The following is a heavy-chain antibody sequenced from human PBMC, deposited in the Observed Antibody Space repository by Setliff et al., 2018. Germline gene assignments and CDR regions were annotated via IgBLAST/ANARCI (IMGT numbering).Heavy chain of an antibody. J-gene: IGHJ6*03. CDR2: INDSGST. CDR1: GGSIWGSSYF. D-gene: IGHD5-18*01. Sequence: PSETLSLTCSVSGGSIWGSSYFWGWIRQPPGEGLEWIGNINDSGSTYYNPSLKSRVTISVDRSKNQVFLRMTSVTAADTSFYYCARMGTDYIMTRVNSYQYYFYMDVWGKGTTVTVSS. CDR3: ARMGTDYIMTRVNSYQYYFYMDV. V-gene: IGHV4-39*01.